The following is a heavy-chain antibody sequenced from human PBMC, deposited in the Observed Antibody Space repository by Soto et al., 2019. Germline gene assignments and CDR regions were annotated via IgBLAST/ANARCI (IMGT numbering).Heavy chain of an antibody. CDR3: ARDGHSYDNVWGSCNY. CDR2: ISAYNGNT. CDR1: GFSFTSYG. J-gene: IGHJ4*02. D-gene: IGHD3-16*01. V-gene: IGHV1-18*01. Sequence: QVQLVQSGAEVKKPGASVKVSCKASGFSFTSYGLSWVRQAPGQGLEWMGWISAYNGNTNYAQKVQGRLTLTTDTSTSTAYMELRSLRSDDTAVYYCARDGHSYDNVWGSCNYWGQGTLVTVSS.